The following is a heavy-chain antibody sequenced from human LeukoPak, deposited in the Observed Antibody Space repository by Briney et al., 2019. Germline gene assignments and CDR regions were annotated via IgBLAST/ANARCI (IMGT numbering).Heavy chain of an antibody. CDR2: ISAYNGNT. J-gene: IGHJ6*03. V-gene: IGHV1-18*01. CDR3: ARDGWFGELPFYYYYYMDV. D-gene: IGHD3-10*01. Sequence: ASVKVSCKASGYTFSIYGFSWVRQAPGQGLEWMGWISAYNGNTNYAQKLQGRVTMTTDTSTSTAYMELRSLRSDDTAVYYCARDGWFGELPFYYYYYMDVWGKGTTVTISS. CDR1: GYTFSIYG.